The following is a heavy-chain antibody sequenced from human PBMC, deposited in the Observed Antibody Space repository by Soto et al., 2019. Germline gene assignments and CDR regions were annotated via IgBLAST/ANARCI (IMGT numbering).Heavy chain of an antibody. V-gene: IGHV3-11*01. CDR3: ARIHYGKDAIDV. CDR2: ISGGGNIM. Sequence: QVQLVESGGGLVKPGGSLRLSCGASGFNFKDYYMTWIRQAPGKGLEWTSYISGGGNIMYYADSVKGRFTISRDNVKTSLYLQMDSLRAEDTVIYYCARIHYGKDAIDVWGQGTMVTVSS. J-gene: IGHJ3*01. CDR1: GFNFKDYY. D-gene: IGHD4-17*01.